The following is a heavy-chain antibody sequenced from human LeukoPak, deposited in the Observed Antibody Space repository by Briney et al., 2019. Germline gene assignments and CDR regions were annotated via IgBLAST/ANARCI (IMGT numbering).Heavy chain of an antibody. Sequence: GGSLRLSCAASGFTFSSYATHWVRQAPGKGLEYVSAISSNGGSTYYANSVKGRFTISRDNSKNTLYLQMGSLRAEDMAVYYCARDRTAVAGPIDYWGQGTLVTVSS. CDR3: ARDRTAVAGPIDY. CDR1: GFTFSSYA. V-gene: IGHV3-64*01. D-gene: IGHD6-19*01. J-gene: IGHJ4*02. CDR2: ISSNGGST.